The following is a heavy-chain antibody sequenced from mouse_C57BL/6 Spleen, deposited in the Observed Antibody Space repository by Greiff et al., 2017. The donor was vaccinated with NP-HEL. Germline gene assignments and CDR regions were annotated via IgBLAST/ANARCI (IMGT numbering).Heavy chain of an antibody. D-gene: IGHD3-2*02. CDR2: IDPSDSYT. J-gene: IGHJ2*01. V-gene: IGHV1-50*01. CDR1: GYTFTSYW. Sequence: QVQLQQPGAELVKPGASVKLSCKASGYTFTSYWMQWVKQRPGQGLEWIGEIDPSDSYTNYNQKFKGKATLTVDTSSSTAYMQISSLTSADSAVYYCASCGDSSGYYFDYWGQGTTLTVSS. CDR3: ASCGDSSGYYFDY.